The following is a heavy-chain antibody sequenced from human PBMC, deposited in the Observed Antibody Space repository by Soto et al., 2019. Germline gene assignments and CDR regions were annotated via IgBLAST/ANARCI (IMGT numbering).Heavy chain of an antibody. D-gene: IGHD6-13*01. J-gene: IGHJ5*02. CDR2: IYWNDDK. Sequence: SGPTLVNPTQTLTLTCTFSGFSLSTSGVGVGWIRQPPGEALEWLALIYWNDDKRYSPSLKSRLTITKDTSKNQVVLTMTNMDPVNTATYYCAHSIGQQPVLLFDPWGQGTLVTVSS. CDR1: GFSLSTSGVG. V-gene: IGHV2-5*01. CDR3: AHSIGQQPVLLFDP.